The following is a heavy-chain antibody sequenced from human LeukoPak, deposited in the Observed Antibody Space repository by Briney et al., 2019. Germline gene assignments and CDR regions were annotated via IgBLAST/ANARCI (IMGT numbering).Heavy chain of an antibody. CDR1: GYSFTSYW. CDR3: ARPSSSSWYPIYYFDY. V-gene: IGHV5-51*01. CDR2: IYPGDSDT. Sequence: GESLKISCKGSGYSFTSYWIGWVRQMPGKGLEWMGIIYPGDSDTRYSPSFQGRVTISADKSISTAYLQWSNLKASDTAMYYCARPSSSSWYPIYYFDYWGQGTLVTVSS. J-gene: IGHJ4*02. D-gene: IGHD6-13*01.